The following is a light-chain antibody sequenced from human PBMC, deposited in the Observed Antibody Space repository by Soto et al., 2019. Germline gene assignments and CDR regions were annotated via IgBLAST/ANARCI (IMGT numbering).Light chain of an antibody. CDR2: EVS. J-gene: IGLJ2*01. CDR3: ISFAGNNTLV. CDR1: SSDVGGYNY. V-gene: IGLV2-8*01. Sequence: QSALTQPPSASGSPGQSVTISCTGTSSDVGGYNYVSWYQQHPGKAPKLMISEVSKRPSGVPDRFSGSKSGNTASLTVSGLQAEVEVDYYCISFAGNNTLVFGGGTKLTVL.